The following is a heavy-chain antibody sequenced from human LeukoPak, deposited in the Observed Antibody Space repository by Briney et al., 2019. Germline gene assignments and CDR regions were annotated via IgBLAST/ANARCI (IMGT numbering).Heavy chain of an antibody. V-gene: IGHV1-2*02. CDR3: ARAEKYSRRYYYYMDV. CDR2: INPNSGGT. D-gene: IGHD6-6*01. CDR1: GYTFTGYY. Sequence: ASVKVSCKASGYTFTGYYMHWVRQAPGQGLEWMGWINPNSGGTNYAQKFQGRVTMTRDTSISTAYMELSRLRYDDTAVYYCARAEKYSRRYYYYMDVWGKGTTVTVSS. J-gene: IGHJ6*03.